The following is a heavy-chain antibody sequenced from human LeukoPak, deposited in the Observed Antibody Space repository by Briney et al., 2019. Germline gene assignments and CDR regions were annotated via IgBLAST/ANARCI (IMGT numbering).Heavy chain of an antibody. D-gene: IGHD6-19*01. CDR3: ARRTYSSGWYYFDY. CDR1: GGSFSGYY. J-gene: IGHJ4*02. V-gene: IGHV4-34*01. Sequence: SETLSLTCAVYGGSFSGYYWSWIRQPPGKGLEWIGEINHSRSSNYNPSLKSRVTISVDTSKNQFSLKLSSVTAADTAVYYCARRTYSSGWYYFDYWGQGTLVTVSS. CDR2: INHSRSS.